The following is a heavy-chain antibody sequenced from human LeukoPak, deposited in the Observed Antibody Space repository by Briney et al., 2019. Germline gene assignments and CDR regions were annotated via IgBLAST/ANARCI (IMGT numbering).Heavy chain of an antibody. CDR3: ATLEPSYPFDY. D-gene: IGHD1-26*01. Sequence: GGSLRLSCAASGFTFSSYGMHWVRQAPGKGLEWVAVISYDGSNKYYADSVKGRFTISRDNSKNTLYLQMNSLRAEDTAVYYCATLEPSYPFDYWGQGTLVTVSS. V-gene: IGHV3-30*03. CDR1: GFTFSSYG. CDR2: ISYDGSNK. J-gene: IGHJ4*02.